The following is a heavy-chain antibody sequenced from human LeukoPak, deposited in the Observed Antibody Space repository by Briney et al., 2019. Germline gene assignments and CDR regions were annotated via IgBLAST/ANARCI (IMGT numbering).Heavy chain of an antibody. CDR2: IHTSGNT. V-gene: IGHV4-4*07. D-gene: IGHD3-10*01. CDR1: GGSISNYF. Sequence: SETLSLTCTVSGGSISNYFWGWIRQPAGKGLEWIGHIHTSGNTIYNPSLKGRVTISVDTSKNQFSLKLSSVTAADTAVYYCARSRYSSGTYYFDYWGQGTLVTVSS. CDR3: ARSRYSSGTYYFDY. J-gene: IGHJ4*02.